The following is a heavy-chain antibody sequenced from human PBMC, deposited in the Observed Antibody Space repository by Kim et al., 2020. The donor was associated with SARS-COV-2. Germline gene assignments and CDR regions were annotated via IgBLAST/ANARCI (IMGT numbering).Heavy chain of an antibody. Sequence: GGSLRLSCAASGFTFSATWMHWVRQAPGKGLEWVAIVSHDGSEKHYAGLVRGRFTISRDNTKNSLYLQMNSLRGEDTAVYYCGRGAGYAVDYWGEGTLLTVSS. CDR3: GRGAGYAVDY. CDR2: VSHDGSEK. J-gene: IGHJ4*02. D-gene: IGHD3-16*01. V-gene: IGHV3-7*01. CDR1: GFTFSATW.